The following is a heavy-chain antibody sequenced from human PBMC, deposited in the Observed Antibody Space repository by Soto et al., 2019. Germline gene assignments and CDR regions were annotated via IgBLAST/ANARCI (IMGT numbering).Heavy chain of an antibody. D-gene: IGHD3-9*01. V-gene: IGHV3-23*01. Sequence: GGSLRLSCAASGFTPTTTHSSWVRQPPGKGLDWVTTISGTASRTYYVDSLKGRFFISRDNSKNTVTLQMNNLTVDDTAVYYCASSFRYFDNWGQVTRVTVSS. CDR3: ASSFRYFDN. J-gene: IGHJ4*02. CDR1: GFTPTTTH. CDR2: ISGTASRT.